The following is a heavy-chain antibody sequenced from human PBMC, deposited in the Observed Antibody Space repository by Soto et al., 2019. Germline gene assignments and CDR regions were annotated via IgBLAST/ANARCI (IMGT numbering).Heavy chain of an antibody. CDR1: GYTFTSYG. CDR3: ASFSIAATDPYGMDV. Sequence: QVQLVQSGAEVKKPGASVKVACKASGYTFTSYGSSWVRQAPGQGLEWMGWISAYNGNTNYAEKLQGRVTMTTDTSTSTAYMELRSLRSDDTAVYYCASFSIAATDPYGMDVWGQGTTVTVSS. V-gene: IGHV1-18*01. CDR2: ISAYNGNT. J-gene: IGHJ6*02. D-gene: IGHD6-13*01.